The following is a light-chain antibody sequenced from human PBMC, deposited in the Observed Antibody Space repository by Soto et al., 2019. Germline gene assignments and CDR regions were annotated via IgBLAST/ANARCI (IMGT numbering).Light chain of an antibody. V-gene: IGKV1-5*01. CDR3: QQYHTWVT. J-gene: IGKJ1*01. Sequence: DIQMTQSPSTLSASVGDRVTITCRASQNVDKWLAWYQQKPGKAPKLLIYDASTLESGVPSRFSGGRSGTEFTLTVSSLQPDYFASYYCQQYHTWVTFGQGTKVDFK. CDR1: QNVDKW. CDR2: DAS.